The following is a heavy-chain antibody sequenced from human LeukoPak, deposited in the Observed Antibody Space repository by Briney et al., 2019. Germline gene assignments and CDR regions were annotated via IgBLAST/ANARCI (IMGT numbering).Heavy chain of an antibody. CDR1: GFTVSSNY. D-gene: IGHD1-26*01. J-gene: IGHJ5*02. CDR3: ARSGNVYNWFDP. CDR2: IYSDGNT. V-gene: IGHV3-53*01. Sequence: PGGSLRLSCAVSGFTVSSNYMSWVRQAPGKGLEWVSVIYSDGNTYYADSVKGRFTISRDNAKNSLYLQMNSLRAEDTAVYYCARSGNVYNWFDPWGQGTLVTVSS.